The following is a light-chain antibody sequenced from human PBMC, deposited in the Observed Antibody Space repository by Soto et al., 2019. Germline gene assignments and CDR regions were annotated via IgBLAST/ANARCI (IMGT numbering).Light chain of an antibody. CDR2: EVF. J-gene: IGLJ1*01. V-gene: IGLV2-14*01. CDR1: NSDLGAYDY. CDR3: SSYTASSARV. Sequence: QSALTQPASVSGSPGQSITISCTGTNSDLGAYDYVSWYQQHPGKAPRLLIYEVFNRPSGVSDRFSGSKSANTASLTISGLQADDEADYYCSSYTASSARVFGPGIKVTVL.